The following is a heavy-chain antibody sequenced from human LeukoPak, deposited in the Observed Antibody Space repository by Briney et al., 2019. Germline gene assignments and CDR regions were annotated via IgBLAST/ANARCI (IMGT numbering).Heavy chain of an antibody. V-gene: IGHV1-2*02. CDR1: GYTFTGYY. D-gene: IGHD2-15*01. J-gene: IGHJ4*02. Sequence: ASVKVSCKASGYTFTGYYMHWVRQAPGQGLEWTGWINPNSGGTNYAQKFQGRVTMTRDTSISTAYMELSRLRSDDTAVYYCARGRAARSNFDYWGQGTLVTVSS. CDR2: INPNSGGT. CDR3: ARGRAARSNFDY.